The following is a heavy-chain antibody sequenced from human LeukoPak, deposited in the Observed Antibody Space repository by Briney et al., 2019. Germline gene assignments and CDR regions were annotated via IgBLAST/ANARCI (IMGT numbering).Heavy chain of an antibody. J-gene: IGHJ4*02. Sequence: GGSLRLSCAASGFTFSSYWMHWVRQAPGKGLVWVSRINSDGSSTSYADSVKGRFTISRDNAKNTLYLQMDGLRAEDTAFYYCARDRMGTSYSVAHFDSWGQGTLVTVSS. V-gene: IGHV3-74*01. CDR2: INSDGSST. CDR1: GFTFSSYW. D-gene: IGHD6-13*01. CDR3: ARDRMGTSYSVAHFDS.